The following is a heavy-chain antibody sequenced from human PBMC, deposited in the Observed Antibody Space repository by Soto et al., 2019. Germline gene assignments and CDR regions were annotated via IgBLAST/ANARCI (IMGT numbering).Heavy chain of an antibody. Sequence: PSETLSLTCAVSSGSISTTNLWSWVRQPPGKGLEWIGEIYHSGTTNYNPSLKSRVTISVDKSKNQFSLKLSSVTAADTAVYYCARGVAARPLGGDYYYGMDVWGQGTTVTVSS. V-gene: IGHV4-4*02. J-gene: IGHJ6*02. D-gene: IGHD6-6*01. CDR2: IYHSGTT. CDR3: ARGVAARPLGGDYYYGMDV. CDR1: SGSISTTNL.